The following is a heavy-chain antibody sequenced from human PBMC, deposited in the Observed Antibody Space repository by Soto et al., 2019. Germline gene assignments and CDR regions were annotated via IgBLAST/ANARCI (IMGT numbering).Heavy chain of an antibody. D-gene: IGHD1-26*01. CDR1: GVSITDYY. CDR3: AKDRYSGTYPTDFDY. CDR2: LYYSGVP. V-gene: IGHV4-59*01. J-gene: IGHJ4*02. Sequence: SETLSLTCTVSGVSITDYYWSWIRHAPGKGLESMGYLYYSGVPFYNPSLNSRATISRDTSKNQFSLNLYYLTTADTAMYYCAKDRYSGTYPTDFDYWGQGSLVTVSS.